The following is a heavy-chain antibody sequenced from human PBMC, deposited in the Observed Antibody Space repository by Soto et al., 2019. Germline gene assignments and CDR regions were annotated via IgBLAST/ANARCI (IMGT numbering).Heavy chain of an antibody. V-gene: IGHV3-33*01. D-gene: IGHD3-22*01. J-gene: IGHJ4*02. CDR3: ARDRGDYYDSSPLFDY. CDR1: GFTFSSYG. CDR2: IWYDGSNK. Sequence: HPGGSLRLSCAASGFTFSSYGMHWVRQAPGKGLEWVAVIWYDGSNKYYADSVKGRFTISRDNSKNTLYLQMNSLRAEDTAVYYCARDRGDYYDSSPLFDYWGQGTLVTVSS.